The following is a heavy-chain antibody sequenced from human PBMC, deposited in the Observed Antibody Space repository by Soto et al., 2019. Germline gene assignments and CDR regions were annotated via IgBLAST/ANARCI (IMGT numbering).Heavy chain of an antibody. Sequence: SETLCLTSTVADGYSGAYDWSWIRQKPGKGLEWIGYIYYSGTTNYNPSLKSRVTISVDTSKNQFSLKLSSVTAADTAVYYCARGKYSGSYYDWFDPWGQGTLVTVSS. V-gene: IGHV4-59*01. CDR3: ARGKYSGSYYDWFDP. D-gene: IGHD1-26*01. J-gene: IGHJ5*02. CDR2: IYYSGTT. CDR1: DGYSGAYD.